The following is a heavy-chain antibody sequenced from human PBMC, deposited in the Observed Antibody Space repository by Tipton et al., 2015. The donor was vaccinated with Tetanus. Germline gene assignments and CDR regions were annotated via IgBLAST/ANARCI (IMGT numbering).Heavy chain of an antibody. V-gene: IGHV3-23*01. CDR3: AKGGGYCTGVICNDAFDI. CDR1: GFTFNNYA. J-gene: IGHJ3*02. Sequence: SLRLSCAASGFTFNNYAMSWVRQAPGNGLEWVSLVIGSGGGTYYADSVKGRFTISRDNSKNTLYLQMSSLRAEDTAVYYCAKGGGYCTGVICNDAFDIWGQGTMVTVSS. CDR2: VIGSGGGT. D-gene: IGHD2-8*02.